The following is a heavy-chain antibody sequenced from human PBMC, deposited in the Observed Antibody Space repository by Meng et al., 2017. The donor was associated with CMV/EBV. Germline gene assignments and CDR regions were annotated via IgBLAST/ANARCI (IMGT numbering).Heavy chain of an antibody. CDR1: GYTFTSYG. V-gene: IGHV1-69*05. Sequence: SVKVSCKASGYTFTSYGISWVRQAPGQGLEWMGWIIPIFGTANYAQKFQGRVTITTDESTSTAYMELSSLRSEDTAVYYCARGEITIFGVGNDAFDIWGQGTMVTVSS. CDR3: ARGEITIFGVGNDAFDI. J-gene: IGHJ3*02. CDR2: IIPIFGTA. D-gene: IGHD3-3*01.